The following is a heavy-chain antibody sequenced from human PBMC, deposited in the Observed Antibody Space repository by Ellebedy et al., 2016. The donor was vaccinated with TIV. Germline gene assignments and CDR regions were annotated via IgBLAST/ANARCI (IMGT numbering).Heavy chain of an antibody. V-gene: IGHV3-23*01. J-gene: IGHJ6*02. CDR1: GFTFGSYA. CDR2: LSGSGGRT. D-gene: IGHD3-3*01. Sequence: GGSLRLXXAASGFTFGSYAMNWVRQAPGKGLEWVSGLSGSGGRTYYADSAKGRFAISRDNFKNTVSLLMSSLRAEDMAVYYCAKGDEFWSGYSPTYHYGMDVWGQGTTVTVSS. CDR3: AKGDEFWSGYSPTYHYGMDV.